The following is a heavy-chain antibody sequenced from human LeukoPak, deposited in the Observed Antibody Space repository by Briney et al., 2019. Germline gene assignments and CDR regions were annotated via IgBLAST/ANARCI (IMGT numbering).Heavy chain of an antibody. CDR2: INPNSGDT. J-gene: IGHJ3*02. Sequence: ASVKVSCKTSGYTFSDYYIHWIRQAPGQGLEWVGWINPNSGDTDYAQKFQGRVTVTRDTSISTAYMELNSLRAEDTAVYYCAREGYCSGGSCTTHDAFDIWGQGTMVTVSS. CDR3: AREGYCSGGSCTTHDAFDI. V-gene: IGHV1-2*02. CDR1: GYTFSDYY. D-gene: IGHD2-15*01.